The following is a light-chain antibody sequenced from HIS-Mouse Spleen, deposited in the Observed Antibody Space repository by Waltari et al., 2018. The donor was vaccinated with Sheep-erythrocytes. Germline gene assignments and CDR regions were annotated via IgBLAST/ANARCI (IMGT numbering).Light chain of an antibody. CDR2: QDS. J-gene: IGLJ2*01. CDR3: QAWDSSTVV. V-gene: IGLV3-1*01. CDR1: KLGDKY. Sequence: SYELTQPPSVSVSPGQTASITCSGDKLGDKYACWYQQKPGQSPVLVIYQDSKRPSGIPGRFPGPNTGNTATLTISGTQAMDEADYYCQAWDSSTVVFGGGTKLTVL.